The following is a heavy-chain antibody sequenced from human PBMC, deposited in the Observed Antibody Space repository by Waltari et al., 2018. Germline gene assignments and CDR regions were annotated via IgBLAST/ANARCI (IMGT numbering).Heavy chain of an antibody. CDR1: GFTLSTYW. V-gene: IGHV3-7*03. CDR2: TDQYGSWK. J-gene: IGHJ4*02. Sequence: EVQLVESGGGLVQPGGSLRPSWEASGFTLSTYWMSLVCQPPGSGLEWVAKTDQYGSWKGYVDPVRGRFAISRDNAKNALFLHMDSLRVEDTAIYYCVTESRSSRWFHWGQGILVTVSS. D-gene: IGHD6-13*01. CDR3: VTESRSSRWFH.